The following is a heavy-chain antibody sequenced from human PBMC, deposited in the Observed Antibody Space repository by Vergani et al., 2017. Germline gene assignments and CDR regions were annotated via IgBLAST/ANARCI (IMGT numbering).Heavy chain of an antibody. CDR1: GYNLTGNY. J-gene: IGHJ4*02. D-gene: IGHD4/OR15-4a*01. CDR2: VNPNSGST. CDR3: AFISLTFDS. V-gene: IGHV1-2*02. Sequence: QVHLVQSGAEMKKPGASVKVSCKTFGYNLTGNYIHWVRQAPGQGLEWIGWVNPNSGSTNHVQKFQGRITMTTDTSISTVYMELNNLGPDDTATFYCAFISLTFDSWGQGTLVTVSS.